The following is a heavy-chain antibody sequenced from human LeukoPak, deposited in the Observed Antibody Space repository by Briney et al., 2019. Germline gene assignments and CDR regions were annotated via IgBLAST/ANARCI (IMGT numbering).Heavy chain of an antibody. J-gene: IGHJ5*02. V-gene: IGHV4-59*11. CDR2: IYYSGST. CDR1: GGSISSHY. D-gene: IGHD3-3*01. Sequence: SETLSLTCTVSGGSISSHYWSWIRQPPGKGLEWIGYIYYSGSTNYNPSLKSRVTISVDTSKNQFSLKLSSVTAADMAVYYCARAGAYYDFWSGSNNWFDPWGQGTLVTVSS. CDR3: ARAGAYYDFWSGSNNWFDP.